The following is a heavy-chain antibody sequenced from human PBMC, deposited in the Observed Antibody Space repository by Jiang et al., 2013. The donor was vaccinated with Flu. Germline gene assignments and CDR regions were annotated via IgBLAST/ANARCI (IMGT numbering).Heavy chain of an antibody. CDR3: ARDAARMAYYYDSSGWVGAFDI. D-gene: IGHD3-22*01. Sequence: VIWYDGSNKYYADSVKAGFTISRDNSKNTLYLQMNSLRAEDTAVYYCARDAARMAYYYDSSGWVGAFDIWGQGTMVTVSS. V-gene: IGHV3-33*01. J-gene: IGHJ3*02. CDR2: IWYDGSNK.